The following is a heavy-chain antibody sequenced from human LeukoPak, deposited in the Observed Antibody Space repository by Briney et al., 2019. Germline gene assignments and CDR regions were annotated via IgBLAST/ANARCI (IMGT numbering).Heavy chain of an antibody. CDR2: INHSGST. J-gene: IGHJ6*03. CDR1: VGSFSGYY. V-gene: IGHV4-34*01. D-gene: IGHD2-2*01. CDR3: ERHAPMDV. Sequence: SDTLSLTCAVYVGSFSGYYWSWIRQPPGKGMEWIGEINHSGSTNYNPSVKSQVTISVDTSKKQFSLKVSSVTAVDTAVYYCERHAPMDVWGKGTMVTVSS.